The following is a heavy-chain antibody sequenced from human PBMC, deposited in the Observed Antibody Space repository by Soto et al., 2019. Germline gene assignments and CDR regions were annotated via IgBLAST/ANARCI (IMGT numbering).Heavy chain of an antibody. CDR2: ISAYNGNT. D-gene: IGHD2-2*01. V-gene: IGHV1-18*04. CDR1: GYTFTSYG. Sequence: ASVKVSCKASGYTFTSYGISWVRQAPGQGLEWMGWISAYNGNTNYAQKLQGRVTMTTDTSTSTAYMELRSLRSDDTAVYYCARDAYCSSTSCYSDWFDPWGQGTLVTVS. J-gene: IGHJ5*02. CDR3: ARDAYCSSTSCYSDWFDP.